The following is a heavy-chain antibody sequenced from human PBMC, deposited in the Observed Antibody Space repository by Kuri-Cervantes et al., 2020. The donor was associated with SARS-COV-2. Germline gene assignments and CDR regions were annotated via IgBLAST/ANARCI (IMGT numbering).Heavy chain of an antibody. Sequence: SLKISCAASGFTFSSYGMHWVRQAPGKGLEWVAVISYDGSNKYYADSVKGRFTISRDNSKNTVYLQMDRMRAEDTALYYCARDGFDLWGQGVLVTVSS. J-gene: IGHJ4*02. CDR1: GFTFSSYG. CDR2: ISYDGSNK. V-gene: IGHV3-30*03. CDR3: ARDGFDL.